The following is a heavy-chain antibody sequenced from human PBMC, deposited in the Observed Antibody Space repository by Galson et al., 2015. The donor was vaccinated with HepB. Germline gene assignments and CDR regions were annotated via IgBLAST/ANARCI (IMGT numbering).Heavy chain of an antibody. CDR2: ISFDGSNR. D-gene: IGHD4-17*01. CDR3: ARDLGSVGNGDYGGFFDY. CDR1: GFTFSNYA. V-gene: IGHV3-30-3*01. Sequence: SLRLSCAASGFTFSNYAMHWVRQAPGKGLEWVAIISFDGSNREYADSVKGRFTISRDNSKNTLYLQMNSLRAEDTAVYYCARDLGSVGNGDYGGFFDYWGQGTLVTVSS. J-gene: IGHJ4*02.